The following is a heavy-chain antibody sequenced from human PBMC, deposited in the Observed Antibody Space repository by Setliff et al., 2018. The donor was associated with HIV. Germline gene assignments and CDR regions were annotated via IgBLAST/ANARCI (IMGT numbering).Heavy chain of an antibody. CDR3: ARHRDGGTYPLDY. Sequence: TSETLSLTCTVSGGSIRTGAYYWGWIRQPPGKGLEWIGSIYYDGRTFYKPSLKSRLTISVDTSKNQFSLSLNSVTAADTAVYYCARHRDGGTYPLDYWGQGTLVTVSS. V-gene: IGHV4-39*07. CDR1: GGSIRTGAYY. J-gene: IGHJ4*02. D-gene: IGHD1-26*01. CDR2: IYYDGRT.